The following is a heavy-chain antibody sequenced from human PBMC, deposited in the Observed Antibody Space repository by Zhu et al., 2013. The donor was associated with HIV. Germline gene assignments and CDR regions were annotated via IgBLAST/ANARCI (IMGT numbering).Heavy chain of an antibody. CDR2: FNPEDGEM. D-gene: IGHD3-10*01. Sequence: QVQLVQSGTDVKKPGASVKVSCKVSGYTLCELSMHWVRQAPGKGLEWMGGFNPEDGEMIYSQKFQGRVTMTEDTSTDTAYLELGSLASDDTAIYYCAAAARGNYLMDKSWWFDPWGQGDPGSPSP. CDR1: GYTLCELS. V-gene: IGHV1-24*01. J-gene: IGHJ5*02. CDR3: AAAARGNYLMDKSWWFDP.